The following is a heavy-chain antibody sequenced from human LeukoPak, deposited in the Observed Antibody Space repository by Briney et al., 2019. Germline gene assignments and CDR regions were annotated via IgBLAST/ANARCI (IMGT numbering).Heavy chain of an antibody. J-gene: IGHJ3*02. D-gene: IGHD3-9*01. CDR3: ASSYDILTGYYDAVAFDI. V-gene: IGHV4-59*08. CDR2: IYYSGST. Sequence: SETLSLTCTVSGGSISSYYWSWIRQPPGKGLEWIGYIYYSGSTNYNPSLKSRVTISVDTSKNQFSLKLSSVTAADTAVYYCASSYDILTGYYDAVAFDIWGQGTMVTVSS. CDR1: GGSISSYY.